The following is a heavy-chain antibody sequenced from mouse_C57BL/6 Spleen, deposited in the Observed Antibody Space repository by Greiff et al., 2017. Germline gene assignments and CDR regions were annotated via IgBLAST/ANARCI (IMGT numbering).Heavy chain of an antibody. CDR2: INPNNGGT. J-gene: IGHJ4*01. D-gene: IGHD1-1*01. CDR1: GYSFTGYY. V-gene: IGHV1-39*01. CDR3: ARTYYYGSSDAMDY. Sequence: VQLQQSGPELVKPGASVKISCKASGYSFTGYYMNWVKQSNGKSLEWIGKINPNNGGTSYNQKFKGKATLTVDKSSSTAYMQLNSLTSEDSAVYYCARTYYYGSSDAMDYWGQGTSVTVSA.